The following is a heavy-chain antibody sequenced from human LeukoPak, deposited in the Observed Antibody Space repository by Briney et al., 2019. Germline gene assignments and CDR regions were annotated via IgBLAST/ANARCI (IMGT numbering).Heavy chain of an antibody. CDR3: ARHLSGITGYTYGRGIDY. V-gene: IGHV3-7*01. CDR2: IKKDGSEK. CDR1: GFTFSSFG. Sequence: GGSLRLSCAASGFTFSSFGIHWVRQAPGKGLEWVANIKKDGSEKYYVDSVKGRFTISRDNAKKSLYLQMNSLRAEDTAVYYCARHLSGITGYTYGRGIDYWGQGTLLTVSS. D-gene: IGHD5-18*01. J-gene: IGHJ4*02.